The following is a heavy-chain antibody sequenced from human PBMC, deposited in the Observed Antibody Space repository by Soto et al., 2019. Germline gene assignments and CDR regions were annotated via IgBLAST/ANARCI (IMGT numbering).Heavy chain of an antibody. CDR3: ARGCHIAVVTASFDY. J-gene: IGHJ4*02. CDR1: GYTLNTYY. Sequence: QVQLVQSGAEVKKPGASVKVSCKPSGYTLNTYYLHWVRQAPGQGLEWMGIIHPSGGGSTYAQKFLGRVTMTRDKTTSTVFREWSSLRSADTAVYYCARGCHIAVVTASFDYWGQGTLVTVSS. CDR2: IHPSGGGS. D-gene: IGHD2-21*02. V-gene: IGHV1-46*02.